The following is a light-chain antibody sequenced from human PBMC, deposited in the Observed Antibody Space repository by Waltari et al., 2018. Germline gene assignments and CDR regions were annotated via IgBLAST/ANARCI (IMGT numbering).Light chain of an antibody. J-gene: IGLJ2*01. CDR3: AAWDDSLDGHVV. Sequence: QSVLTQPPSASGTPGHRVTISCSGTSSNIGSHPVNWYQQLPGTAPKLLIYSNTQRPSGVPDRFSGSKSGTSASLAISGLQSEDEADYYCAAWDDSLDGHVVFGGGTKVTVL. V-gene: IGLV1-44*01. CDR1: SSNIGSHP. CDR2: SNT.